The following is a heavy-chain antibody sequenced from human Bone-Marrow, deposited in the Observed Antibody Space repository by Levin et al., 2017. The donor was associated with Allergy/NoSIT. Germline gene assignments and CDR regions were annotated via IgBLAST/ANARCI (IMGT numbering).Heavy chain of an antibody. CDR2: SYSGGDT. V-gene: IGHV3-53*01. Sequence: GGSLRLSCAGFGFSVANSFMSWVRQAPGKGLEWVSLSYSGGDTEYADSVKGRFTISRDNSRNTVHLEMNSLRAEDTAVYYCARGPEATYDGMDVWGQGTTVTVS. J-gene: IGHJ6*02. CDR3: ARGPEATYDGMDV. CDR1: GFSVANSF.